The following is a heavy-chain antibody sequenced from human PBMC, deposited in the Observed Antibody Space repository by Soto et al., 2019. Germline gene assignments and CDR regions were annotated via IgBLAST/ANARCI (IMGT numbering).Heavy chain of an antibody. Sequence: EVQLVESGEGLVQPGGSLRLSCAASGFTFSRYAMHWVRQAPGKGLEYVSAINSNGGITYYADSVKGRFTISRDNSTNTLYLHMGSLRAEDMAVYYCARSSSGYHFDYWGQGTLVTVSS. CDR2: INSNGGIT. CDR3: ARSSSGYHFDY. V-gene: IGHV3-64*02. CDR1: GFTFSRYA. J-gene: IGHJ4*02. D-gene: IGHD3-22*01.